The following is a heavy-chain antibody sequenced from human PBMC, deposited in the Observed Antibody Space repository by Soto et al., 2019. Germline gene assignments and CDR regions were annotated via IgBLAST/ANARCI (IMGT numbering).Heavy chain of an antibody. J-gene: IGHJ6*02. V-gene: IGHV3-9*01. CDR2: ISWNSGSI. CDR1: GFTFDDYA. CDR3: AKTDYPRTYYYYGMDV. Sequence: HPGGSLRLSCAASGFTFDDYAMHWVRQAPGKGLEWVSGISWNSGSIGYADSVKGRFTISRDNAKNSLYLQMNSLRAEDTALYYCAKTDYPRTYYYYGMDVWGQGTTVTVSS. D-gene: IGHD3-16*01.